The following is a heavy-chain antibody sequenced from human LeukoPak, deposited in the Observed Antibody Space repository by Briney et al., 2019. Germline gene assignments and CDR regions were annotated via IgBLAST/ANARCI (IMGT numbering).Heavy chain of an antibody. Sequence: ASVKVSCKASGYTFTSYDINWVRQATGQGLEWMGWMNPNSGNTGYAQKFQGRVTITRNTSISTAYMELSSLRSEDTAVYYCARDSPNYCSSTSCYSPGYYMDVWGKGTTVTISS. CDR3: ARDSPNYCSSTSCYSPGYYMDV. CDR1: GYTFTSYD. V-gene: IGHV1-8*03. CDR2: MNPNSGNT. J-gene: IGHJ6*03. D-gene: IGHD2-2*01.